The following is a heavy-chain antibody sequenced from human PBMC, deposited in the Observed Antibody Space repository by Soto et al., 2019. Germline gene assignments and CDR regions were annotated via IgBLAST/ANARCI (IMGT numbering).Heavy chain of an antibody. D-gene: IGHD6-6*01. CDR3: ARVRPAARLLSVVFDY. V-gene: IGHV4-34*01. J-gene: IGHJ4*02. Sequence: QVQLQQWGAGLLKPSETLSLTCAVYGGSFSGYYWSWIRQPPGKGLEWIGEINHSGSTNYNPSLKGRVTISVDTSKNQFSLKLSSVTAADTAVYYCARVRPAARLLSVVFDYWGQGTLVTVSS. CDR2: INHSGST. CDR1: GGSFSGYY.